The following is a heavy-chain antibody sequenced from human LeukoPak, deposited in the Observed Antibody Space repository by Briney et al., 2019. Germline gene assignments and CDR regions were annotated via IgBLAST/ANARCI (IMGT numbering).Heavy chain of an antibody. J-gene: IGHJ4*02. V-gene: IGHV3-21*01. CDR1: GFTFSSYS. Sequence: PGGSLRLSCAASGFTFSSYSMNWVRQAPGKGLECGSSISSSSSNIYYADSVKGRFTISRDNAKNSLYLQMNSLRVEDTAVYYCALYEGVVPAASDYWGQGTLVTVSS. D-gene: IGHD2-2*01. CDR3: ALYEGVVPAASDY. CDR2: ISSSSSNI.